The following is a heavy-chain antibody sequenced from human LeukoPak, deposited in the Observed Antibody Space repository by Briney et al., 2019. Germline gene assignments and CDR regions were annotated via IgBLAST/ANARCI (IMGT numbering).Heavy chain of an antibody. D-gene: IGHD5-18*01. CDR1: GGTFSSHA. J-gene: IGHJ3*02. CDR2: IIPIFGRA. V-gene: IGHV1-69*01. CDR3: ARGFTAMPYPFDI. Sequence: SVKVSCKASGGTFSSHAISWARQAPGQGLEWMGGIIPIFGRAKYAQKFQGRVTITADESTSTADMELSSLRSEDTAVYYCARGFTAMPYPFDIWGQGTMVTVPS.